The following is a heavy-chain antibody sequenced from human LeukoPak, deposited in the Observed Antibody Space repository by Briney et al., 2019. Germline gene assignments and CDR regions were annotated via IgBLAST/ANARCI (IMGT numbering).Heavy chain of an antibody. D-gene: IGHD6-13*01. V-gene: IGHV1-69*05. Sequence: GASVKVSCKASGGTFSSYAISWVRQAPGQGLEWMGGIIPIFGTANYAQKFQGRVTITTDESTSTAYMELSSLRSEDTAVYYCAIIGIAAAPFDYWGQGTLVTVSS. CDR1: GGTFSSYA. CDR2: IIPIFGTA. CDR3: AIIGIAAAPFDY. J-gene: IGHJ4*02.